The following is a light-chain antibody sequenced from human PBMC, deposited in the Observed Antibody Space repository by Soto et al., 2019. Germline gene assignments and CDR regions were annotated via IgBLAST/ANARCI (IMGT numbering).Light chain of an antibody. CDR3: QKRSNWPMIT. CDR1: QSVVASSNNKDC. CDR2: WAY. V-gene: IGKV4-1*01. Sequence: DIVITQSPDSLAVSRGKMATISCKSSQSVVASSNNKDCLSWYQQKPGQPHTSLLYWAYKREFGVPDRFSGSGSGTDFTLTIRSLKTEDVAVYYRQKRSNWPMITFGQGTRREI. J-gene: IGKJ5*01.